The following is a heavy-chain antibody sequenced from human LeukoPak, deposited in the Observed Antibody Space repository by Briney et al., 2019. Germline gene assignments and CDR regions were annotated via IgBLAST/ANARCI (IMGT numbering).Heavy chain of an antibody. CDR1: GYSFTNYW. D-gene: IGHD2-21*02. V-gene: IGHV5-51*01. CDR2: IYPGDSAT. Sequence: GESLKISCKGSGYSFTNYWIGWVRQMPGKGLELMGVIYPGDSATRYSPSFQGQVAISVDKSIRIAYLQWSSLKASDIAMYYCARLPYCGGDCYPNWFDTWGQGTLVTVSS. CDR3: ARLPYCGGDCYPNWFDT. J-gene: IGHJ5*02.